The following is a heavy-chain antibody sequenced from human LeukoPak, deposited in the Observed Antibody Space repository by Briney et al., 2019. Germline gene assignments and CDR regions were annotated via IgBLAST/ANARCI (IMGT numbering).Heavy chain of an antibody. Sequence: PSETLSLTCTVSGGSISSYYWTWIRQPPGKGLEWIGYIFYSGSTKYNPSLKSRVTISVDTSKNQFSLRLTSVTAADTAVYYCASVVWDWGSSSGYYFDYWGQGTLVTVSS. CDR1: GGSISSYY. CDR2: IFYSGST. D-gene: IGHD6-6*01. CDR3: ASVVWDWGSSSGYYFDY. V-gene: IGHV4-59*01. J-gene: IGHJ4*02.